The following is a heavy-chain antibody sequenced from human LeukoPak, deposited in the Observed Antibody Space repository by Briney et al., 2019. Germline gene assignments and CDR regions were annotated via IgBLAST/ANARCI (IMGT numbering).Heavy chain of an antibody. J-gene: IGHJ3*02. CDR3: ARVRFACSSTSSYPHDAFDI. D-gene: IGHD2-2*01. V-gene: IGHV3-9*01. CDR2: ISWNSGSI. Sequence: GGSLRLSCAVSGFNFDDYAMHWVRQAPGKGLEWVSGISWNSGSIGYADSVKGRFTISRDNAKNSLYLQMNSLRPEDTALYYCARVRFACSSTSSYPHDAFDIWGQGTMVTVSS. CDR1: GFNFDDYA.